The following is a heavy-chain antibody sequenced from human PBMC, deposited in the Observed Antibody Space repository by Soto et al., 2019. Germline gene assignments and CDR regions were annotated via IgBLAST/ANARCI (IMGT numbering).Heavy chain of an antibody. CDR3: ARDQGRAARSGPYYYYYYGMDV. CDR2: INHSGST. V-gene: IGHV4-39*07. Sequence: SETLSLTCSVSGYSVTSSDYYWAWIRQPPGKGLEWIGEINHSGSTNYNPSLKSRVTISVDTSKNQFSLKLSSVTAADTAVYYCARDQGRAARSGPYYYYYYGMDVWGQGTTVTVSS. J-gene: IGHJ6*02. CDR1: GYSVTSSDYY. D-gene: IGHD6-6*01.